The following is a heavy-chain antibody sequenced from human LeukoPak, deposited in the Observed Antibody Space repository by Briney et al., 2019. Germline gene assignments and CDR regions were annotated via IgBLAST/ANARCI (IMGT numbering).Heavy chain of an antibody. CDR2: IYPGDSDT. J-gene: IGHJ4*02. V-gene: IGHV5-51*01. Sequence: GESLKISCKGSGYSFPSYWIGWVRQMPGKGLEWMGIIYPGDSDTRYSPSFQGQVTISADKSISTAYLQWSSLKASDTAMYYCARAHYYDSDGYYFDYWGQGTLVTVSS. D-gene: IGHD3-22*01. CDR3: ARAHYYDSDGYYFDY. CDR1: GYSFPSYW.